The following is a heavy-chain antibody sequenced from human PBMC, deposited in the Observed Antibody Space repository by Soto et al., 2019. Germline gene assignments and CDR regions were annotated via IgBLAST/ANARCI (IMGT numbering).Heavy chain of an antibody. Sequence: SETLSLTCTVSGGSISSGGYYWSWIRQHPGKGLEWIGYIYYSGSTYYNPSLKSRVTISVDTSKNQFSLKLSSVTAADTAVYYCASGTVVGAPSTFWGQGTLVTVSS. J-gene: IGHJ4*02. CDR1: GGSISSGGYY. CDR2: IYYSGST. V-gene: IGHV4-31*03. CDR3: ASGTVVGAPSTF. D-gene: IGHD1-26*01.